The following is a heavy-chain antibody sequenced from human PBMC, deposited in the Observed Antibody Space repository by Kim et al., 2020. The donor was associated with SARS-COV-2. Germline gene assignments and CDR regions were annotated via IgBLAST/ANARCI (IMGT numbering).Heavy chain of an antibody. Sequence: SETLSLTCTVSGGSISSGGYYWSWIRQHPGKGLEWIGYIYYSGSTYYNPSLKSRVTISVDTSKNQFSLKLSSVTAADTAVYYCARDFLTLIRGRVSNGMDVWGQGTTVTVSS. CDR3: ARDFLTLIRGRVSNGMDV. D-gene: IGHD3-10*01. V-gene: IGHV4-31*03. J-gene: IGHJ6*02. CDR1: GGSISSGGYY. CDR2: IYYSGST.